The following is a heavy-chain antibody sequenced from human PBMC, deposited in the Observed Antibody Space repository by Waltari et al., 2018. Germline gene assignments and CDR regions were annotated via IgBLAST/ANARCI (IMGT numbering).Heavy chain of an antibody. Sequence: QVQLQQWGAGLLKPSETLSLTCAVYGGSFSGYYWSWIRQPPGKGLGWIGEINHSGSTNYNPSLKSRVTISVDTSKNQFSLKLSSVTAADTAVYYCASASEGWDDAFDIWGQGTMVTVSS. CDR2: INHSGST. D-gene: IGHD6-19*01. CDR1: GGSFSGYY. CDR3: ASASEGWDDAFDI. V-gene: IGHV4-34*01. J-gene: IGHJ3*02.